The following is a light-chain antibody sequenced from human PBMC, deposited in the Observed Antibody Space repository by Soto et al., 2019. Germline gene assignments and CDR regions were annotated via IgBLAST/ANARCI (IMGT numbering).Light chain of an antibody. V-gene: IGKV2-28*01. CDR2: LGS. CDR1: QSLLQSDGNNY. Sequence: DSVMTQSPLSLPVTPGEPASISCRSRQSLLQSDGNNYLDWYLQKPGPSPQLLIYLGSNRASGVPDRFSGSGSGTDFTLKISRVEAEDVGVYYCMQVQQIPRTFGQGTKVDIK. J-gene: IGKJ1*01. CDR3: MQVQQIPRT.